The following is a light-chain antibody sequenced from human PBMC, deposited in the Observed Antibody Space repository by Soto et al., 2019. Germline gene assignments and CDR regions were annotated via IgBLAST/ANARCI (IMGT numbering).Light chain of an antibody. CDR2: GAS. V-gene: IGKV3-20*01. Sequence: EIVLTQSPGTLSLSPGERTTLSCRASQSISRYLAWYQQKPGQGPRLLIDGASSRASGIPDRFSGSGSGTDFTLTISRLEPEDFAVYYCQQYVGLPPTFGQGTKVDI. CDR3: QQYVGLPPT. CDR1: QSISRY. J-gene: IGKJ1*01.